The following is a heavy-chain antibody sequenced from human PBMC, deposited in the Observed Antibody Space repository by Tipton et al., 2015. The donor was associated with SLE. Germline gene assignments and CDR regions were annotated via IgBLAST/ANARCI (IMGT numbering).Heavy chain of an antibody. CDR1: GYTFSSNY. D-gene: IGHD3-9*01. CDR2: VNPDTGGT. J-gene: IGHJ4*02. CDR3: ARGPFLTGYYPVFDH. V-gene: IGHV1-46*01. Sequence: QLVQSGAEVKKPGASVKVSCTASGYTFSSNYIHWVRQAPGQGLEWMGIVNPDTGGTSHAQRFQGRVTVTADTSSSTVYVELSSLRFDDTAVYYCARGPFLTGYYPVFDHWGQGTLVTVSS.